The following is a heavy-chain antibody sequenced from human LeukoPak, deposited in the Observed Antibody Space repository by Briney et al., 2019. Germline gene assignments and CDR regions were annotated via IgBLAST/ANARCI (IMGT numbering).Heavy chain of an antibody. Sequence: ASVKVSRKASGYTFTSYAMHWVRQAPGQRLEWMGWINAGNGYTKSSQKFQGRVTITRDTSATTAYMELSSLRSEDTAVYYCAREGYSGSSSFDYWGQGTLVTVSS. V-gene: IGHV1-3*01. CDR2: INAGNGYT. J-gene: IGHJ4*02. CDR3: AREGYSGSSSFDY. D-gene: IGHD1-26*01. CDR1: GYTFTSYA.